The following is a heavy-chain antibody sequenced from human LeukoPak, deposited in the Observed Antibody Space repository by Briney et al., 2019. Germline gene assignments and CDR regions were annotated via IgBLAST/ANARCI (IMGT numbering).Heavy chain of an antibody. J-gene: IGHJ3*02. Sequence: PSETLSLTCTVSGGSISSYYWSWIRQPPGKGLEWIGYIYYSGSTNYNPSLKSRVTISVDTSKNQFSLKLSSVTAADTAVYYCARHRATYYYGSGSYPYDAFDIWGQGTMVTVSS. CDR2: IYYSGST. V-gene: IGHV4-59*08. CDR1: GGSISSYY. D-gene: IGHD3-10*01. CDR3: ARHRATYYYGSGSYPYDAFDI.